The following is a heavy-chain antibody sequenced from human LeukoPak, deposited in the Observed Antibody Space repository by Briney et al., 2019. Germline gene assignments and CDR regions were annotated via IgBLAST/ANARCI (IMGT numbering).Heavy chain of an antibody. Sequence: SETLSLTCSVSGGSITDTYYWGWIRPPPGKGLECIGIISYSGSTYYSSSLQSRVTISVDTSKNQLSLRLNSVTAADTAVYYCARGRITIPVDYWGQGTLVTVSS. V-gene: IGHV4-39*07. CDR3: ARGRITIPVDY. D-gene: IGHD3-3*01. CDR2: ISYSGST. CDR1: GGSITDTYY. J-gene: IGHJ4*02.